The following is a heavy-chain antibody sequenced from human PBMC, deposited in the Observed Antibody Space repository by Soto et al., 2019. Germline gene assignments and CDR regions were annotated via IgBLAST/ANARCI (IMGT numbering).Heavy chain of an antibody. J-gene: IGHJ4*02. CDR2: IDTSRSSI. D-gene: IGHD3-10*01. V-gene: IGHV3-21*01. Sequence: EVQLVESGGGLVKPGGSLRLSCAASGFTFSSYSMNWVRQAPGKGLEWVSSIDTSRSSIKYADLVKGRFTISRDNAKNSLYLQMSSLRAEDTAVYYCARDSFGDYIDYWGQGTLVTVSS. CDR1: GFTFSSYS. CDR3: ARDSFGDYIDY.